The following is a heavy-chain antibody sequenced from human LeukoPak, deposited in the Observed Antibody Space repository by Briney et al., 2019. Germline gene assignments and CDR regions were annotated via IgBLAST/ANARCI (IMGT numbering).Heavy chain of an antibody. CDR2: ISGSGGST. D-gene: IGHD6-13*01. Sequence: GGSLRLSCAASGFTFSSYAMSWVRQAPGKGLEWVSAISGSGGSTYYADSVKGRFTISRDNSNNTLYLQMNSLRAEDTAVYYCAKPIRWYGEYYFDYWGQGTLVTVSS. V-gene: IGHV3-23*01. CDR3: AKPIRWYGEYYFDY. CDR1: GFTFSSYA. J-gene: IGHJ4*02.